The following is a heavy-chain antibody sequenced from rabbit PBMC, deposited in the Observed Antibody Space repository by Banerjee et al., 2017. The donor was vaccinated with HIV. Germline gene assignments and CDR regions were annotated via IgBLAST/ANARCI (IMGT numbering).Heavy chain of an antibody. CDR1: GFSFNNNYV. Sequence: QEQLEESGGDLVKPEGSLTLTCTASGFSFNNNYVMCWVRQAPGKGLEWIGYIDPIFNNTYYASWVNGRFTISKISSTTVTLQMTSLTAADTATYFCARDDAGVVGYDWDLWGQGTLVTVS. D-gene: IGHD4-2*01. J-gene: IGHJ4*01. CDR3: ARDDAGVVGYDWDL. CDR2: IDPIFNNT. V-gene: IGHV1S45*01.